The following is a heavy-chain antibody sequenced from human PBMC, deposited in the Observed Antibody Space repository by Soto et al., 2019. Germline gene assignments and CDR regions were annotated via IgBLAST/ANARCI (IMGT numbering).Heavy chain of an antibody. J-gene: IGHJ3*01. CDR2: INPNGGST. CDR3: ARDPVPSDAGPVRYPADV. Sequence: GASVKVSCKTSGYSFTMYYLHWVLQAPVQCLEWMGIINPNGGSTTYSQHFQDRLTLTRDTSANTVYMALSGLTSEDTEIYFCARDPVPSDAGPVRYPADVWGQGTLVTVSS. D-gene: IGHD2-2*02. CDR1: GYSFTMYY. V-gene: IGHV1-46*01.